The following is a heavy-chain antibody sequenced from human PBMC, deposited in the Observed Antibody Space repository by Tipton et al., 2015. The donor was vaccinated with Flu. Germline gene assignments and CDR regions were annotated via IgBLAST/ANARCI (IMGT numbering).Heavy chain of an antibody. CDR2: IYHSGTT. CDR1: GFTFSAYW. CDR3: ARHTGDSVRGVIDY. V-gene: IGHV4-38-2*01. J-gene: IGHJ4*02. D-gene: IGHD3-10*02. Sequence: LRLSCAASGFTFSAYWMSWVRRPPGKGLEWIGTIYHSGTTYYNPSLKSRLTISVDTSENQFSLKLSSVTAADTAVYYCARHTGDSVRGVIDYWGQGAPVTVSS.